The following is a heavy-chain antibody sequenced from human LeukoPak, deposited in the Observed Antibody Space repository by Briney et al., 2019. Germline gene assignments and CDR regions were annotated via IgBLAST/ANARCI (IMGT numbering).Heavy chain of an antibody. CDR2: MNPNSGNT. CDR1: GYTFTNYD. Sequence: GASVKVSCKASGYTFTNYDINWVRQATGQGLEWMGWMNPNSGNTGYAQKFQGRVTMTRNTSISTAYMELSSLRSEDTAVYYCARRRRAVASFDPWGQGTLVTVSS. D-gene: IGHD6-19*01. CDR3: ARRRRAVASFDP. J-gene: IGHJ5*02. V-gene: IGHV1-8*01.